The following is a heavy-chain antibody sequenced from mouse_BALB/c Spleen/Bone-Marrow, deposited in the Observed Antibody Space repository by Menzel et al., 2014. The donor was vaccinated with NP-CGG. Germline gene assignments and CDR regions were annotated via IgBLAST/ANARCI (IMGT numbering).Heavy chain of an antibody. Sequence: EVHLVESGPELVKPGASMKISCKASGYSLTGYSMNWVKQSHGKNLEWIGLINTYNGGTNYNQKFKGKATLTVDKSSSTAYMEFLSLTSEDSAVYYCARSGTRGNYAMDYWGQGTSVTVSS. J-gene: IGHJ4*01. CDR1: GYSLTGYS. CDR2: INTYNGGT. CDR3: ARSGTRGNYAMDY. V-gene: IGHV1-18*01. D-gene: IGHD4-1*01.